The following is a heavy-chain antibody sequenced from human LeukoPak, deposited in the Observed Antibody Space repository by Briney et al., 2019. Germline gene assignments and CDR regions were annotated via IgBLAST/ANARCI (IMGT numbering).Heavy chain of an antibody. CDR3: AKLRAHTAMVAYFDY. V-gene: IGHV3-23*01. CDR1: GFTLSSYA. J-gene: IGHJ4*02. Sequence: GGSLRLSCSASGFTLSSYAMSWVRQAPGKGLEWVSAISGSGGSTYYADSVKGRFTISRDNSKNTLYLQMNSLRAEDMAVYYCAKLRAHTAMVAYFDYWGQGTLVTVSS. CDR2: ISGSGGST. D-gene: IGHD5-18*01.